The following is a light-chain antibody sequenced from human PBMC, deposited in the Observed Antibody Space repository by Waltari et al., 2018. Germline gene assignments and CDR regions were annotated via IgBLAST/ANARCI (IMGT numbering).Light chain of an antibody. CDR3: QKYNTYPYT. Sequence: IDMSQSPSSLPASVGEMITVTCRASQDIGNFLAWYQPTPGKRPKLLIYAASTLQAGVPSRFSGSGSGTDFTLTVSNLQPEDVATYYCQKYNTYPYTFGPGTKVDI. V-gene: IGKV1-27*01. J-gene: IGKJ3*01. CDR1: QDIGNF. CDR2: AAS.